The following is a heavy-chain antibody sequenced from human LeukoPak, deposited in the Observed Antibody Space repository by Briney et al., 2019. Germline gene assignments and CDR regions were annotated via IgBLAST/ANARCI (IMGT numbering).Heavy chain of an antibody. CDR2: ISSSSSNV. J-gene: IGHJ4*02. CDR1: GFTFSLYS. V-gene: IGHV3-21*04. Sequence: GGSLRLSCAASGFTFSLYSMNWVRQAPGKGLEWVSSISSSSSNVYYTNSVKGRFTISRDNAKNTLYLQMNSLRAEDTAVYYCAKTYYYDSSGYSPHFDYWGQGTLVTVSS. CDR3: AKTYYYDSSGYSPHFDY. D-gene: IGHD3-22*01.